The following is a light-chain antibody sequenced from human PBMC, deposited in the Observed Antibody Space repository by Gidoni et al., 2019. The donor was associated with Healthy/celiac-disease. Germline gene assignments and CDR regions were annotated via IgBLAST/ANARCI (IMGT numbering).Light chain of an antibody. Sequence: EIALTPSPGTLSLSPGERATLSCRASQSVSSNYLAWYQQKPGQAPRLLIYGASSRATGIPDRFSGSGSGTDFTLTISRLEPEDFAVYYCQQYGSSPLTFXGXTKVEIK. J-gene: IGKJ4*01. CDR1: QSVSSNY. CDR2: GAS. V-gene: IGKV3-20*01. CDR3: QQYGSSPLT.